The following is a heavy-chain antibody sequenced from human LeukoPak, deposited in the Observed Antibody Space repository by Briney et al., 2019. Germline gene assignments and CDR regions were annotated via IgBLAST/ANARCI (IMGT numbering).Heavy chain of an antibody. D-gene: IGHD6-19*01. Sequence: SGALSLTCAVSGGSISSTNWWSWVRQPPGKGLEWIVEIYHSGSTNYNPSLKGRVTISIDKSKNQFSLKLTSVTAADTALYYCARVFPPLSGSGWYVGVFGYWGQGTLVTVSS. J-gene: IGHJ4*02. CDR3: ARVFPPLSGSGWYVGVFGY. CDR1: GGSISSTNW. V-gene: IGHV4-4*02. CDR2: IYHSGST.